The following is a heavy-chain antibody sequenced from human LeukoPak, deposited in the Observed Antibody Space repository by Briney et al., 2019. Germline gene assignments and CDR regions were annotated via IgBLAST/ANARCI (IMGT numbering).Heavy chain of an antibody. D-gene: IGHD6-25*01. CDR1: GFTFSNYD. J-gene: IGHJ6*03. V-gene: IGHV3-13*01. CDR3: ARDRGRYYMDV. CDR2: IGTAGDI. Sequence: PGGSLRLSCAASGFTFSNYDMHWVRQAPGKGLEWVSGIGTAGDIYYPGSVMGRFTISRENAKNSLYLQMNSLRAGDTAVYYCARDRGRYYMDVWGKGTTVTISS.